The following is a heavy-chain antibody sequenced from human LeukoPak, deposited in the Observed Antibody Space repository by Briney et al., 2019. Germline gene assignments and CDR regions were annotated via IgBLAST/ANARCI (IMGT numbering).Heavy chain of an antibody. Sequence: PSQTLSLTCAVSGGSISSGGYSWSWIRQPPGKGLEWIGYIYHSGSTYYNPSLKSRVTISVDRSKNQFSLKLSSVTAADTAVYYCARANYGSGSYALDYWGQGTLVTVSS. D-gene: IGHD3-10*01. V-gene: IGHV4-30-2*01. CDR2: IYHSGST. CDR3: ARANYGSGSYALDY. J-gene: IGHJ4*02. CDR1: GGSISSGGYS.